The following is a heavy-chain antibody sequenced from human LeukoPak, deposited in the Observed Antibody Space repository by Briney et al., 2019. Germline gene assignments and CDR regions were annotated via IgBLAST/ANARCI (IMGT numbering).Heavy chain of an antibody. Sequence: ASVKVSCKASGYTFTSYGISWVRQAPGQGLEWMGWISAYNGNTNYAQKLQGRVTMTTDTSTSTAYMELRSLRSDDTAVYYCARGRAPGQWLAYYYYYGMDVWGQGTTVTVSS. J-gene: IGHJ6*02. CDR2: ISAYNGNT. CDR3: ARGRAPGQWLAYYYYYGMDV. V-gene: IGHV1-18*01. D-gene: IGHD6-19*01. CDR1: GYTFTSYG.